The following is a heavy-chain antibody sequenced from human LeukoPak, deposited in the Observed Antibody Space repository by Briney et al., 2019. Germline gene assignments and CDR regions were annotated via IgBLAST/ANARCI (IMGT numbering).Heavy chain of an antibody. CDR3: ARHRPPNIAVAGKGQFDY. CDR2: ISYIGTT. V-gene: IGHV4-39*01. Sequence: SETLSLTCTVSGGSVSSSTSFWGWIRQPPGKGLEWIGSISYIGTTYYNPSLKSRVTISVDMSKNQFSLELSSVTAADTALFYCARHRPPNIAVAGKGQFDYWGQGTLVTVPS. CDR1: GGSVSSSTSF. D-gene: IGHD6-19*01. J-gene: IGHJ4*02.